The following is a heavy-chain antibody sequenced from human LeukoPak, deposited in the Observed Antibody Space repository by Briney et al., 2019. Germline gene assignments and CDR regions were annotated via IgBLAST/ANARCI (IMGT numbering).Heavy chain of an antibody. V-gene: IGHV4-39*01. Sequence: SETLSLTCTVSGGSISSCSHSWGWIRQSPGKGLEWIGSIYFSGINYYNPSLKSRVTTSEDTSKNQFSLKLSSVTAADTAVYYCGRYGGNRPYWYFELWGRGTMVTVSS. CDR1: GGSISSCSHS. CDR3: GRYGGNRPYWYFEL. CDR2: IYFSGIN. J-gene: IGHJ2*01. D-gene: IGHD4-23*01.